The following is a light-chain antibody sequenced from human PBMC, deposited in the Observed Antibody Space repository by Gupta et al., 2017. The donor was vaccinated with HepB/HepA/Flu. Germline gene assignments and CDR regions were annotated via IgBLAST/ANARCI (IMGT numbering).Light chain of an antibody. CDR2: WAS. CDR1: QSVLLSSSNKNY. Sequence: DIVMTQSPDSLAVSLGERATINCKSSQSVLLSSSNKNYLAWYQQKPGQPPKLLFYWASTREYGVPDRFSGSGSGTDFTLTISGLQAEDVAVYYCQQYFSTPFTFGRGTKVDIK. J-gene: IGKJ3*01. V-gene: IGKV4-1*01. CDR3: QQYFSTPFT.